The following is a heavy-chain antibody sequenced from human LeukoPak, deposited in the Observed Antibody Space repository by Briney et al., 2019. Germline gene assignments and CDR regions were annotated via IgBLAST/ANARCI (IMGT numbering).Heavy chain of an antibody. CDR1: GFSVSSNY. Sequence: GGSLRLSCAASGFSVSSNYMSWVRQAPGKGLEWVSVIYSGGSTYYADSVKGRFTISRDKSKSTLYLQMTSLRVEDTAVYYCARGAGTGPYFYGVDVWGQGTTVTVSS. CDR3: ARGAGTGPYFYGVDV. J-gene: IGHJ6*02. V-gene: IGHV3-53*01. D-gene: IGHD6-25*01. CDR2: IYSGGST.